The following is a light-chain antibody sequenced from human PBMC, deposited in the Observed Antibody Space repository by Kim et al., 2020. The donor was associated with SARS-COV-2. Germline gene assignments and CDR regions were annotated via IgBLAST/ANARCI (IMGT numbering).Light chain of an antibody. Sequence: EIVMTQSPATLSVSPGERATLSCRASENINSDLAWYQQKPGQAPRLVIYGASTRATGFPARFSGSGSGTEFTLTISSLQSEDFAVYYCQQYRYWYTFGQGTKLE. J-gene: IGKJ2*01. V-gene: IGKV3-15*01. CDR1: ENINSD. CDR3: QQYRYWYT. CDR2: GAS.